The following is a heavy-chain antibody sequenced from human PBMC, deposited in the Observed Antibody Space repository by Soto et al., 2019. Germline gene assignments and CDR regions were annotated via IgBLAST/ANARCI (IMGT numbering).Heavy chain of an antibody. CDR2: ISAYNGNT. D-gene: IGHD2-15*01. V-gene: IGHV1-18*01. J-gene: IGHJ4*02. CDR3: AIFGYCSGGTCYSVY. Sequence: ASVKVSCKASGGTFSSYTISWVRQAPGQGLEWMGWISAYNGNTNYAQKLQGRVTLTTDTSTSTVYMELRSLRSDDTAVYYCAIFGYCSGGTCYSVYWGQGTLVTVSS. CDR1: GGTFSSYT.